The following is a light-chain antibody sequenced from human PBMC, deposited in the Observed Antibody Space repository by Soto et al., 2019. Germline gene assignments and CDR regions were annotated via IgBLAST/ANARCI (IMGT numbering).Light chain of an antibody. CDR2: KAS. V-gene: IGKV1-5*03. CDR1: QSISSW. Sequence: DIQMTQSPSTLSASVGDRVTITCRASQSISSWLAWYHQKPGKAPKLLIYKASSLESGVPSSFSGSGSGTEFTLTISSLQPDDVATYYGQQYNSYWTFGQGTKVEIK. CDR3: QQYNSYWT. J-gene: IGKJ1*01.